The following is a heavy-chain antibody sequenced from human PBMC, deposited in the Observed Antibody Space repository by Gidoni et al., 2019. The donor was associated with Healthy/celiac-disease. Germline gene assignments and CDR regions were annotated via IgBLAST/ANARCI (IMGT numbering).Heavy chain of an antibody. CDR2: IKQDGSEK. V-gene: IGHV3-7*03. CDR3: AGSGYSYGYDAFDI. D-gene: IGHD5-18*01. CDR1: GFTFSSYW. J-gene: IGHJ3*02. Sequence: VQLVASGGGLVQPGGSLSLSCAASGFTFSSYWMSWVRQAPGKGLEWVANIKQDGSEKYYVDSVKGRFTISRDNAKNSLYLQRNSLRAEDTAVYYCAGSGYSYGYDAFDIWGQGTMVTVSS.